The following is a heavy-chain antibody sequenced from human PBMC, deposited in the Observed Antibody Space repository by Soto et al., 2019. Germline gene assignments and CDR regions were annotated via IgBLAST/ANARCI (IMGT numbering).Heavy chain of an antibody. CDR2: IYYSGST. D-gene: IGHD3-10*01. V-gene: IGHV4-31*03. J-gene: IGHJ6*02. CDR3: ARHDHFGSGSYRGMDV. CDR1: GGSISSGGYY. Sequence: QVQLQESGPGLVKPSQTLSLTCTVSGGSISSGGYYWSWIRQHPGKGLEWIGYIYYSGSTYYNPSIKSRVTISVDTSKNQFSLKLSSVTAADTAVYYCARHDHFGSGSYRGMDVWGQGTTVTVSS.